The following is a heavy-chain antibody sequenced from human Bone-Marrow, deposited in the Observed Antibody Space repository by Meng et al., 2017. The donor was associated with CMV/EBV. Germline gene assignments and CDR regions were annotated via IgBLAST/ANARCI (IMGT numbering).Heavy chain of an antibody. V-gene: IGHV3-48*03. CDR1: GFTFSSYE. CDR3: ARDTSRTNMFGVDISETDRDY. Sequence: CAASGFTFSSYEMNWVRQAPGKGMEGVSYISSSRSTIYYADSVKGRFTISRDKAKTSLYLQMNSLRAEGTAGYDRARDTSRTNMFGVDISETDRDYWGQGTLVTVSS. CDR2: ISSSRSTI. J-gene: IGHJ4*02. D-gene: IGHD3-3*02.